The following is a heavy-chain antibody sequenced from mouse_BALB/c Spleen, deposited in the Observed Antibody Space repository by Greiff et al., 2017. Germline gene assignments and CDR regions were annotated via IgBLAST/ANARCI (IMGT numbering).Heavy chain of an antibody. CDR1: GFSLTSYG. Sequence: QVHVKQSGPSLVQPSQSLSITCTVSGFSLTSYGVHWVRQSPGKGLEWLGVIWRGGSTDYNAAFMSRLSITKDNSKSQVFFKMNSLQADDTAIYYCAKERLLWYFDVWGAGTTVTVSS. J-gene: IGHJ1*01. CDR3: AKERLLWYFDV. V-gene: IGHV2-5-1*01. CDR2: IWRGGST. D-gene: IGHD1-1*01.